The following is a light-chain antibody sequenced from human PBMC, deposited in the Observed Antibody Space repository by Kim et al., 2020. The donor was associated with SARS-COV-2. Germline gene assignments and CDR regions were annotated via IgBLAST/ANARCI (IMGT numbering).Light chain of an antibody. J-gene: IGLJ2*01. CDR1: SLRSYY. V-gene: IGLV3-19*01. CDR3: NSRDSSGAVV. Sequence: ALGQTVRITCQGDSLRSYYASWDQQKPGQAPVLVIYGKNNRPSGIPDRFSGSSSGNTASLTITGAQAEDEADYYCNSRDSSGAVVFGGGTQLTVL. CDR2: GKN.